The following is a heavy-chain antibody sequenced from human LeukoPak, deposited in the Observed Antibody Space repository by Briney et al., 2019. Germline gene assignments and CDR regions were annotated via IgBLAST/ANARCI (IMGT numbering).Heavy chain of an antibody. Sequence: SETLSLTCTVSGGSISSYYWSWIRQPPGKGLGWIGYIYYSGSTNYNPSLKSRVTISVDTSKNQFSLKLSSVTAADTAVYYCARGWYYCDSSGYYYSWFDPWGQGTLVTVSS. V-gene: IGHV4-59*01. D-gene: IGHD3-22*01. CDR2: IYYSGST. CDR1: GGSISSYY. CDR3: ARGWYYCDSSGYYYSWFDP. J-gene: IGHJ5*02.